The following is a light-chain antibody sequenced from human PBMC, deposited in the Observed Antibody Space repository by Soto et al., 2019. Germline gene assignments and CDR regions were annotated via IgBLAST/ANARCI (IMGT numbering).Light chain of an antibody. CDR2: NVS. CDR1: SSDVGGYNS. V-gene: IGLV2-14*03. J-gene: IGLJ1*01. CDR3: SSYTTSSTYV. Sequence: QSVLTQPASVSGSPGQSITISCTGTSSDVGGYNSVSWYQHHPGKAPKLMIYNVSNRPSGVSSRFSGSKSGNTASLTISGLQADDEADYYCSSYTTSSTYVFATGTKLTVL.